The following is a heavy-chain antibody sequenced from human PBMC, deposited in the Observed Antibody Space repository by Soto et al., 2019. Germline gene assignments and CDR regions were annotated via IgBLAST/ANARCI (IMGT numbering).Heavy chain of an antibody. D-gene: IGHD2-2*01. CDR2: IIPAFGTA. J-gene: IGHJ4*02. V-gene: IGHV1-69*06. CDR3: ARWLDQPPVGLYFDT. Sequence: QVQLVQSGAEVKNPGSSVKVSCNTSGGTFNSYLIDWVRQAPGQGLEWMGGIIPAFGTAKYAQKFQGRVTITADKSTTTAYMELRTLISEDTAVYYCARWLDQPPVGLYFDTWGQGTLVTVSS. CDR1: GGTFNSYL.